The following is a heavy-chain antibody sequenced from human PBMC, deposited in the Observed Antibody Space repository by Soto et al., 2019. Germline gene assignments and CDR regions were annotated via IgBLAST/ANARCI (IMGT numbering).Heavy chain of an antibody. D-gene: IGHD1-7*01. J-gene: IGHJ3*02. V-gene: IGHV3-23*01. CDR2: ISGSGGST. CDR1: GFTLSSYA. Sequence: VGSLRLSCAASGFTLSSYAMSWVRQAPGKGLEWVSAISGSGGSTYYADSVKGRFTISRDNSKNTLYLQMNSLRAEDTAVYYCAKDQMELYAFDIWGQGTMVTVSS. CDR3: AKDQMELYAFDI.